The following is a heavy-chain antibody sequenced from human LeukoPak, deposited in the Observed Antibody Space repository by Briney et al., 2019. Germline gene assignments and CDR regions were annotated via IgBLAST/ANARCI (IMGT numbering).Heavy chain of an antibody. J-gene: IGHJ6*03. Sequence: PSETLSLTCAVYGGSFSGYYWSWIRQPPGKGLEWIGEINHSGSTNYNPSLKSRVTISVDTSKNQFSLKMSSVTAADTAVYYCARRPQWLVYYMDVWGKGTTVTISS. CDR2: INHSGST. CDR1: GGSFSGYY. CDR3: ARRPQWLVYYMDV. V-gene: IGHV4-34*01. D-gene: IGHD6-19*01.